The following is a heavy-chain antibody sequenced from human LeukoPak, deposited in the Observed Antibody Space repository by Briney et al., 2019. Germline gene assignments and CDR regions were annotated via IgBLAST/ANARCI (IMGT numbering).Heavy chain of an antibody. CDR2: IYYSGST. CDR3: ARGTFLDY. Sequence: SETLSLTCTVSGGSISGYYWNWIRQPPGKGLEWIGYIYYSGSTDYNPSLKSRVTISVDTSKNQFSLQLSSVTAADTAVYYCARGTFLDYWGPGTLVTVSS. V-gene: IGHV4-59*01. J-gene: IGHJ4*02. CDR1: GGSISGYY.